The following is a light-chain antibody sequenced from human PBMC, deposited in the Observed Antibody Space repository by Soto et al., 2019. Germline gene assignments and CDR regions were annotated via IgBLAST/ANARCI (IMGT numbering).Light chain of an antibody. J-gene: IGLJ2*01. V-gene: IGLV2-14*01. CDR2: EVS. CDR3: SSYTSSSVV. CDR1: SSDVGGYNY. Sequence: QSVLTQPASVSGSPGQSITISCTGTSSDVGGYNYVSWYQQHPDKAPKLMIYEVSNRPSGVSNRFSGSKSGNTASLTISGLQAEDEADYYCSSYTSSSVVFGGGTKVTVL.